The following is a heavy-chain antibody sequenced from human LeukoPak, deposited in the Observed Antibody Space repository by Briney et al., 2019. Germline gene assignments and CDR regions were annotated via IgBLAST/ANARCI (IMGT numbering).Heavy chain of an antibody. V-gene: IGHV1-2*02. CDR3: ARDDNYDFWSGPNFFDY. Sequence: GASVKVSCKASGYTFTGYYMHWVRQAPGQGLEWMGWINPNSGGTNYAQKFQGRVTMTRDTSISTAYTELSRLRSDDTAVYYCARDDNYDFWSGPNFFDYWGQGTLVTVSS. D-gene: IGHD3-3*01. CDR2: INPNSGGT. CDR1: GYTFTGYY. J-gene: IGHJ4*02.